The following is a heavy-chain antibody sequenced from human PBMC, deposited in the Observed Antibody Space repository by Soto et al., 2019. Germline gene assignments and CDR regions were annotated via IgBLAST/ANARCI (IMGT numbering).Heavy chain of an antibody. CDR3: ARAVTWGLYV. J-gene: IGHJ6*02. CDR2: ISRSSTGI. V-gene: IGHV3-48*02. D-gene: IGHD3-10*01. CDR1: GFTFSLYS. Sequence: EVQLVESGGGLVQPGGCLRLSCAASGFTFSLYSMSWVRQAPGKGLEWVSYISRSSTGIHYADSVKGRFTISRYDAANPMHLQMNSLRDGDTAVYYGARAVTWGLYVWGQGTTGSISS.